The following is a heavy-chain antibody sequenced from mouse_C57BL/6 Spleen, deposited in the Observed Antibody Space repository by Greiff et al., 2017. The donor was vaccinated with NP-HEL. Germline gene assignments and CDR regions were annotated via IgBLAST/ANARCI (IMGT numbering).Heavy chain of an antibody. CDR3: AREGGLDY. CDR1: GYAFSSSW. CDR2: IYPGDGDT. J-gene: IGHJ2*01. D-gene: IGHD3-3*01. V-gene: IGHV1-82*01. Sequence: QVQLQQSGPELVKPGASVKISCKASGYAFSSSWMNWVKQRPGKGLEWIGRIYPGDGDTNYNGKFKGKATLTADKSSSTAYMQLSSRTSEDSAVYFCAREGGLDYWGQGTTLTVSS.